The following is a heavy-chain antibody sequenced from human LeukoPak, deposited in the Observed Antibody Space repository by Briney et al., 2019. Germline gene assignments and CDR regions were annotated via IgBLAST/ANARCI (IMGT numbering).Heavy chain of an antibody. J-gene: IGHJ4*02. CDR3: AREVSVAGTCFDY. CDR2: INPTGGTT. Sequence: ASVKVSCKASGYTFTIYYIHWVRQAPGQGLEWMGTINPTGGTTSYAQKFQGRVTMTRDTSTSTIYMELSSLRSEDTAVYYCAREVSVAGTCFDYWGQGTLATVSS. V-gene: IGHV1-46*01. D-gene: IGHD6-19*01. CDR1: GYTFTIYY.